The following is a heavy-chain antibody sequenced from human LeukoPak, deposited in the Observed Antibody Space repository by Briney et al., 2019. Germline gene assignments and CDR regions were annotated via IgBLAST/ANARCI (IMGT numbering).Heavy chain of an antibody. V-gene: IGHV4-39*07. D-gene: IGHD2-21*02. J-gene: IGHJ4*02. CDR2: IYYSGST. CDR3: ARERKLAYCGGDCYGRSIDY. Sequence: PSETLSLTCTVSGGSISSSSYYWGWIRQPPGKGLEWIGSIYYSGSTYYNPSLKSRVTISVDTSKNQFSLKLSSVTAADTAVYYCARERKLAYCGGDCYGRSIDYWGQGTLVTVSS. CDR1: GGSISSSSYY.